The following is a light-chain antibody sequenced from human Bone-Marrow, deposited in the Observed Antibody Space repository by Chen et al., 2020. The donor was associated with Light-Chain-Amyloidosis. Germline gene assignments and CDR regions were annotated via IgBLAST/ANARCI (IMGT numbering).Light chain of an antibody. CDR3: SSYTITNTLV. J-gene: IGLJ1*01. CDR2: EVT. Sequence: QSAMTQHASVFGSPGKSMTISCTGTSSDVGGDNHVSWYQQHPDKAPKLMIYEVTNRPSWVPDRFSGSKSDNTASLTISGLQTEDEADYFCSSYTITNTLVFGSGTRVTVL. V-gene: IGLV2-14*01. CDR1: SSDVGGDNH.